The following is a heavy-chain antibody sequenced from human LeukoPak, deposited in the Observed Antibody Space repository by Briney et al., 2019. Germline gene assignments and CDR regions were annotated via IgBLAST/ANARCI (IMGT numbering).Heavy chain of an antibody. J-gene: IGHJ4*02. CDR2: INAGNGNT. V-gene: IGHV1-3*01. D-gene: IGHD6-13*01. Sequence: ASVKVSCKASGYTFTNYAMHWVRQAPGQRLEWMGWINAGNGNTNYAQKFQGRVIITRDTSASTAYMELSSLTSADTAVYYCARDKTNTWYGAIDYWGQGTLVTVSS. CDR3: ARDKTNTWYGAIDY. CDR1: GYTFTNYA.